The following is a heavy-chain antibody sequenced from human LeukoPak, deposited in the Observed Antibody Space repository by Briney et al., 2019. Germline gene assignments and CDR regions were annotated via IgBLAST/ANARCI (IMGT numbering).Heavy chain of an antibody. D-gene: IGHD3-10*01. V-gene: IGHV3-9*01. CDR2: ISWDSGSI. CDR1: GFTFDDYA. Sequence: PGRSLRLSCAASGFTFDDYAMHWGRQAPGKGLEWGSGISWDSGSIGYADSVKGRFTISRDNAKDSLYLQMNSLRAEDTALYYCAKKSVRGDYFDYWGQGTLVTVSS. CDR3: AKKSVRGDYFDY. J-gene: IGHJ4*02.